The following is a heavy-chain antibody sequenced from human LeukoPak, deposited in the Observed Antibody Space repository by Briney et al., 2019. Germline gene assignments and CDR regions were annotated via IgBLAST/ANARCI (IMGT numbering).Heavy chain of an antibody. J-gene: IGHJ4*02. CDR2: ISYSGDST. V-gene: IGHV3-23*01. CDR1: GFTFSNYA. Sequence: GGSLRLSCAASGFTFSNYAMNWVRQAPGKGLDWVSGISYSGDSTYYAGSVKGRFTISRDNSKNTVYLQMNSLRVDDTAVYFCARGCDYAAGTYFDQWGQGTLVTVPS. CDR3: ARGCDYAAGTYFDQ. D-gene: IGHD3-10*01.